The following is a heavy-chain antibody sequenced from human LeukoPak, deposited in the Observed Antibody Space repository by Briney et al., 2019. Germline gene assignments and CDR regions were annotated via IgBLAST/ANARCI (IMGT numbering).Heavy chain of an antibody. CDR3: AKGTHSSSWSYYYYGMDV. D-gene: IGHD6-13*01. CDR2: ISGDGGST. Sequence: GGSLRLSCAASGFTFDDYAMHWVRHAPGKGLEWVSLISGDGGSTYYADSVKGRFTISRDNSKNSLYLQMNSLRTEDTALYYCAKGTHSSSWSYYYYGMDVWGQGTTVTVSS. V-gene: IGHV3-43*02. J-gene: IGHJ6*02. CDR1: GFTFDDYA.